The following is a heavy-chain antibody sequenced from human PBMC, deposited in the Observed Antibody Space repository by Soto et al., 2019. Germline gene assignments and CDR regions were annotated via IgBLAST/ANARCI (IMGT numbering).Heavy chain of an antibody. J-gene: IGHJ5*02. CDR1: GYTLTIFV. Sequence: ASVKGSLKASGYTLTIFVMHWGRQAPGKRLEWMGWINAGNGNTKYSQKFQGRVTITRDTSASTPYMELSSLRSEDTAVYYCARDPGYRYGNTWGQGTLVTVSS. D-gene: IGHD5-18*01. V-gene: IGHV1-3*01. CDR3: ARDPGYRYGNT. CDR2: INAGNGNT.